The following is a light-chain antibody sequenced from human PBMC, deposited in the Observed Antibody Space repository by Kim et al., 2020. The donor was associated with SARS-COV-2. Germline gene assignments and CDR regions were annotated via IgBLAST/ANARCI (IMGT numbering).Light chain of an antibody. Sequence: SITISGTRTSSDVGGYNYVSWYQQHPGKAPKLMIYDVSKRPSGVSNRFSGSKSGNTASLTISGLQAEDEADYYCSSYTSSSTLGVFGGGTQLTVL. J-gene: IGLJ3*02. CDR1: SSDVGGYNY. V-gene: IGLV2-14*04. CDR2: DVS. CDR3: SSYTSSSTLGV.